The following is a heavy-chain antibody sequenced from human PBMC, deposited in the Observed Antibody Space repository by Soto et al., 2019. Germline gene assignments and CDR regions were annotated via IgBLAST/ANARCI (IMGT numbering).Heavy chain of an antibody. D-gene: IGHD5-18*01. J-gene: IGHJ6*02. CDR3: AKDRENMDTAMVHYYYYGMDV. CDR1: GFTFSSYG. V-gene: IGHV3-30*18. Sequence: GGSLRLSCAAYGFTFSSYGMHWYRQAPGKGLEWVAVISYDGSNKYYAGSVKGRFTISRDNSKNTLYLQMNSLRAEDTAVYYYAKDRENMDTAMVHYYYYGMDVWGQGTTVTVSS. CDR2: ISYDGSNK.